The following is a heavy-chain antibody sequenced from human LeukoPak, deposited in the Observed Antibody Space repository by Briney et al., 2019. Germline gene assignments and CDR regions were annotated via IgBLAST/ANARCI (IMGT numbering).Heavy chain of an antibody. CDR1: GFIFSSYG. D-gene: IGHD3-10*01. CDR3: ARDRRTYGSGSYLTGFDY. Sequence: GGSLRLSCAVSGFIFSSYGINWVRQAPGKGLEWVAVIWFDGNNKYYADSVKGRFTISRDNSKNTLYLQMNSLRAEDTAVYYCARDRRTYGSGSYLTGFDYWGQGILVTVSS. CDR2: IWFDGNNK. J-gene: IGHJ4*02. V-gene: IGHV3-33*01.